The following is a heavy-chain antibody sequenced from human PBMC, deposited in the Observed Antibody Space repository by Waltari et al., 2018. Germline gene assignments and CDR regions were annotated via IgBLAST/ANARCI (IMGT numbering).Heavy chain of an antibody. J-gene: IGHJ4*02. D-gene: IGHD3-22*01. CDR1: GFSLSTSGMC. CDR2: IDWDDDK. V-gene: IGHV2-70*15. CDR3: ARSRYYYDSSGYVPFDY. Sequence: QVTLRESGPALVKPTQTLTLTCTFSGFSLSTSGMCVSWIRQPPGKALEWLARIDWDDDKYYSTSLTTRLTISKDTSKNQVVLTMTNMDPVDTATYYCARSRYYYDSSGYVPFDYWGQGTLVTVSS.